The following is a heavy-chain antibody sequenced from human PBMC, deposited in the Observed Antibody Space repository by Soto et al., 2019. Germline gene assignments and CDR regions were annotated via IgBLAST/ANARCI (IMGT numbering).Heavy chain of an antibody. J-gene: IGHJ5*02. Sequence: ASVKVSCKASGYTFINFDISWVRQAAGQGLEWLGWMNPGSGKTGYASKFQGRVAMTRDASTGTSHLELSSLTSDDTAVYYCARMASAGTLNWFDPWGQGTLVTAPQ. CDR3: ARMASAGTLNWFDP. V-gene: IGHV1-8*02. D-gene: IGHD6-13*01. CDR1: GYTFINFD. CDR2: MNPGSGKT.